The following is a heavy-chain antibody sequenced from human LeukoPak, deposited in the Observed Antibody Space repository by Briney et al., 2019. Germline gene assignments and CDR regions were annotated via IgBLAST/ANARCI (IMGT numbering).Heavy chain of an antibody. J-gene: IGHJ4*01. Sequence: GGSLRLSCAASGFTVSSNYMSWVRQAPGKGLEWVSVIYSDGRIHSAHSVKGRFTISRDDSKNTLSLQMNSLRAEDTAVYYCARESGYSYGLAGFFDYWGQGTLVTVSS. CDR3: ARESGYSYGLAGFFDY. CDR2: IYSDGRI. V-gene: IGHV3-53*01. D-gene: IGHD5-18*01. CDR1: GFTVSSNY.